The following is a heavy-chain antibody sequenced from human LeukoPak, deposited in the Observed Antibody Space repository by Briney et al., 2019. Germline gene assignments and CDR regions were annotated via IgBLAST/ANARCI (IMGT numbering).Heavy chain of an antibody. J-gene: IGHJ1*01. V-gene: IGHV4-59*01. Sequence: SETLSLTCTVSGGSISSYYWSWIRQPPGKGLEWIGYIYYSGSTNYNPSLKSRVTISVDTSKNQFSLKLSSVTAADTAVYYCARDEGYCSSTSCPGYFQHWGQGTLVTVSS. CDR1: GGSISSYY. D-gene: IGHD2-2*01. CDR2: IYYSGST. CDR3: ARDEGYCSSTSCPGYFQH.